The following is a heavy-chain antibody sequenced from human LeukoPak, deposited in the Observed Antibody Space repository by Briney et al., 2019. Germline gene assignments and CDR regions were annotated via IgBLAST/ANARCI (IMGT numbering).Heavy chain of an antibody. Sequence: GGSLRLSCAASGFIFSDHWMHWVRQAPGKGLVWLSRINNDGSSTIYADSVEGRFTFSRDNAENTLFLEMSSLRVEDTAVYYCVRERNNFWSGHHSIFDSWGQGTLVTASS. CDR1: GFIFSDHW. CDR2: INNDGSST. D-gene: IGHD3-3*01. V-gene: IGHV3-74*01. J-gene: IGHJ4*02. CDR3: VRERNNFWSGHHSIFDS.